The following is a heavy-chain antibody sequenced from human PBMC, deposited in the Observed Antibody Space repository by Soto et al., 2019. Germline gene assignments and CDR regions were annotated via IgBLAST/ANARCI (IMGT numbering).Heavy chain of an antibody. J-gene: IGHJ5*02. Sequence: EVQLVESGGGLVQPGRSLRLSCAASGFTFDDYAMHWVRQAPGKGLEWVSGISWNSGSIGYADSVKGRFTISRDNAKNSLYLQMNSLRAEDTALYYCAKDLGYCTNGVCRNWFDPWGQGTPVTVSS. CDR1: GFTFDDYA. CDR3: AKDLGYCTNGVCRNWFDP. CDR2: ISWNSGSI. D-gene: IGHD2-8*01. V-gene: IGHV3-9*01.